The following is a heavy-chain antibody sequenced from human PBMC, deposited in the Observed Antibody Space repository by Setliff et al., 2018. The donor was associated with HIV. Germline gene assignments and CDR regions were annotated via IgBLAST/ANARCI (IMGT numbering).Heavy chain of an antibody. J-gene: IGHJ5*02. CDR3: VRYRSKIDWFDP. D-gene: IGHD1-26*01. Sequence: SETLSLTCTVSGGSISSPTYYWGWIRQPPGKGLEWIGTFYSSRSTYYNPSLRSRVTLSVDTSKNQFSLNLRSVTASDTAVYYCVRYRSKIDWFDPWGQGTLVTVSS. V-gene: IGHV4-39*01. CDR1: GGSISSPTYY. CDR2: FYSSRST.